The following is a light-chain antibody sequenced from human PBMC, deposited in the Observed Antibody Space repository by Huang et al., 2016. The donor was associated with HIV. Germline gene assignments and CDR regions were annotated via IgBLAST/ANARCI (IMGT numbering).Light chain of an antibody. CDR2: DAS. CDR3: QQFNGFSLT. Sequence: AIQLTQSPPSLSASAGDRVTITCRASQDINSALAWYQQKPGKAPKLLIYDASNLKSGVPSRCSGSGSGTDFTLSISSLQPEDFATYYCQQFNGFSLTFGGGTRVEIK. J-gene: IGKJ4*01. CDR1: QDINSA. V-gene: IGKV1-13*02.